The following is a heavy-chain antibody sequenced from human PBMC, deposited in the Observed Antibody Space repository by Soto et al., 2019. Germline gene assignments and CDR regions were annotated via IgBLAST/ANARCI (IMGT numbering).Heavy chain of an antibody. CDR1: GFTFSSYA. V-gene: IGHV3-30-3*01. CDR3: SGDCAAARHWIIYDFDF. CDR2: ISYDGSNK. Sequence: GGSLRLSCAASGFTFSSYAMHWVRQAPGKGLEWVAVISYDGSNKYYADSVKGRFTISRDNSKNTLYLQMNSLRAEDTAVYYFSGDCAAARHWIIYDFDFWGQGTLVTVSS. D-gene: IGHD6-6*01. J-gene: IGHJ4*02.